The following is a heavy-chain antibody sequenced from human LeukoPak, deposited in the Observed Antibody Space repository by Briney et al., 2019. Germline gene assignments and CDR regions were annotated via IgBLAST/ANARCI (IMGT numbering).Heavy chain of an antibody. V-gene: IGHV3-23*01. CDR1: GFTFSSSA. Sequence: GGSLRLSCAASGFTFSSSAMSWVRQVPGKGLEWVSGISASGGSTNYADSVRGRFTISRDNSKNTLYVQMNSQRDEDTALYYWAKDQRWESPHYLDSWGQGTLVTVSS. CDR3: AKDQRWESPHYLDS. CDR2: ISASGGST. D-gene: IGHD1-26*01. J-gene: IGHJ4*02.